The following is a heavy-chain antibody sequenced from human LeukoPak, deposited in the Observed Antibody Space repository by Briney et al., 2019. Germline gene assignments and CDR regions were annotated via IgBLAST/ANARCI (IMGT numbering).Heavy chain of an antibody. CDR1: GGSISSYNW. CDR3: ATTAAAGTRLAWFDP. J-gene: IGHJ5*02. V-gene: IGHV4-4*02. Sequence: SGTLSLTCVISGGSISSYNWWSWVRQPPGKGLEWIGEIYHSGSTNYNPSLKSRVTISLDKSKNQFSLKLSSVTAADTAVYYCATTAAAGTRLAWFDPWGQGTLVTVSS. D-gene: IGHD6-13*01. CDR2: IYHSGST.